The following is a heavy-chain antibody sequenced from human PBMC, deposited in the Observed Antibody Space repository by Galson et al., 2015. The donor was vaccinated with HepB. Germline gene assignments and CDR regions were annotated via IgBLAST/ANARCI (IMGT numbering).Heavy chain of an antibody. V-gene: IGHV3-64D*06. Sequence: SLRLSCAASGFTFSSYAMHWVRQAPGKGLEYVAAISSGGGDTFYADSVKGRFTISRDNSGSTLYLQMRSLRGEDTAVYYCAKSGTDTLWFAELLSSYYYYYGMDVWGQGTTVTVSS. CDR1: GFTFSSYA. J-gene: IGHJ6*02. CDR3: AKSGTDTLWFAELLSSYYYYYGMDV. D-gene: IGHD3-10*01. CDR2: ISSGGGDT.